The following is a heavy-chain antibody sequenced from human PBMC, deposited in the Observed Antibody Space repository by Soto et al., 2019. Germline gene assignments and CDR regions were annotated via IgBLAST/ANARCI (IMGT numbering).Heavy chain of an antibody. CDR3: ARVGYECGSDSNGIGINWLDP. J-gene: IGHJ5*02. CDR2: IIPILGIA. Sequence: QVQLVQSGAEVKKPGSSVKVSCKASGGTFSSYTISWVRQAPGQGLEWMGRIIPILGIANYAQKFQGRVTITADKSTSTAYMELSSRRSEDTAVYYCARVGYECGSDSNGIGINWLDPWGQGTLVTVSS. CDR1: GGTFSSYT. V-gene: IGHV1-69*02. D-gene: IGHD3-3*01.